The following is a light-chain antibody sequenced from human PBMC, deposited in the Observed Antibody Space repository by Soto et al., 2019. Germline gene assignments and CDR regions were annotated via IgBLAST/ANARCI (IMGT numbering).Light chain of an antibody. V-gene: IGKV2-28*01. CDR1: QSLLHSNGYNY. CDR3: MQALQTPRT. Sequence: IVMTQSPLSLPATPGEAASISCRSSQSLLHSNGYNYLDWYLQKPGQSPQLLIYLGSNRASGVPDRFSGSGSGSDFTLKISRVEAEDVGVYYCMQALQTPRTFGPGTKVDIK. J-gene: IGKJ3*01. CDR2: LGS.